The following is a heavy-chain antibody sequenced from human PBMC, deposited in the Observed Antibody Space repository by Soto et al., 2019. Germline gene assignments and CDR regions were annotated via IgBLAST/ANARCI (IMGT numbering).Heavy chain of an antibody. D-gene: IGHD3-22*01. CDR1: GFTFSSYA. CDR3: ACDSSGYYYYYGMDV. Sequence: LRLSCAASGFTFSSYAMHWVRQAPGKGLEWVAVISYDGSNKYYADSVKGRFTISRDNSKNTLYLQMNSLRAEDTAVYYCACDSSGYYYYYGMDVWGQGTTVTVSS. V-gene: IGHV3-30-3*01. J-gene: IGHJ6*02. CDR2: ISYDGSNK.